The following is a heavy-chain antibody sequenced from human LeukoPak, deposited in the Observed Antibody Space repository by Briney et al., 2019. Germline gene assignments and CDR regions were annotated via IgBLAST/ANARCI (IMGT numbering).Heavy chain of an antibody. V-gene: IGHV1-18*01. CDR2: ISAYNGNI. J-gene: IGHJ3*02. CDR3: ARDRDGGMTLLRGVPDAFDI. CDR1: GYTFTSYG. Sequence: ASVKVSCKTSGYTFTSYGISWVRQAPGQGLEGMGWISAYNGNINYAQMLQGRLIMTTDTSTSTAYMELRSLRSDDTAMYYCARDRDGGMTLLRGVPDAFDIWGQGTMVTVSS. D-gene: IGHD3-10*01.